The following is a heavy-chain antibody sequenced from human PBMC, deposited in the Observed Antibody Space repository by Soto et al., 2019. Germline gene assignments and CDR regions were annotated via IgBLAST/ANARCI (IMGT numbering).Heavy chain of an antibody. CDR3: ARTDRYDSPRTGWANRFDY. J-gene: IGHJ4*02. Sequence: EVQLLESGGGLVQPGGSLRLFCAASGFTFSNYAVTWVRQAPGEGLEWVSTLTRDGPAYFGDAVKGRFTISRDNSKNMVYLQMNTLRVDDTAVYYCARTDRYDSPRTGWANRFDYWGQGTLVTVSS. CDR2: LTRDGPA. V-gene: IGHV3-23*01. D-gene: IGHD6-19*01. CDR1: GFTFSNYA.